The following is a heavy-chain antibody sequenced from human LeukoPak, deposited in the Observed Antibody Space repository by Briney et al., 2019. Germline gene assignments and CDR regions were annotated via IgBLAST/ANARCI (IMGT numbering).Heavy chain of an antibody. Sequence: GGSLRLSCAASGFTFSSYSMNWVRQAPGKGLEWVSYISSSSSTIYYADSVKGRFTISRDNAKNSLYLQVNSLRAEDTAVYYCARDERGDFWSGYYYYFDYWGQGTLVTVSS. CDR2: ISSSSSTI. CDR1: GFTFSSYS. D-gene: IGHD3-3*01. V-gene: IGHV3-48*01. J-gene: IGHJ4*02. CDR3: ARDERGDFWSGYYYYFDY.